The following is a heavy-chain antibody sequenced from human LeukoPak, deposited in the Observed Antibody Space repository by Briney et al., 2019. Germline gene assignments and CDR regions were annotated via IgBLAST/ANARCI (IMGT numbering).Heavy chain of an antibody. D-gene: IGHD2-21*01. CDR1: GYTFTGYY. CDR2: INPNSGGT. J-gene: IGHJ4*02. Sequence: ASVKVSCKASGYTFTGYYMHWVRQAPGQGLEWTGWINPNSGGTNYAQKFQGRVTMTRDTSISTAYMELSRLRSDDTAVYYCAASAITPGYFDYWGQGTLVTVSS. CDR3: AASAITPGYFDY. V-gene: IGHV1-2*02.